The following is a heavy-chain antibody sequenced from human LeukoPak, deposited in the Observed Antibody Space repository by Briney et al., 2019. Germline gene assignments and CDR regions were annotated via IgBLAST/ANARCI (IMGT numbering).Heavy chain of an antibody. CDR1: GGSISSYH. J-gene: IGHJ4*02. CDR3: ASLDSGKFDY. Sequence: SETLSLTCTVSGGSISSYHWSWVRQPPGKGLEWIGYVYYTGSTKYSPSLKRRLTISLDTSMNQFSLKLSSVTAADTAVYYCASLDSGKFDYWGQGTLVTVSS. V-gene: IGHV4-59*01. D-gene: IGHD3-10*01. CDR2: VYYTGST.